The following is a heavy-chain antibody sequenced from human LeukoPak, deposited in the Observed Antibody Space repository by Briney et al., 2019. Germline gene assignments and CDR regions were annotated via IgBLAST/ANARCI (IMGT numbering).Heavy chain of an antibody. CDR1: GYTFTGYY. CDR3: ARDLGGSGKSTLGYYYMDV. D-gene: IGHD3-10*01. V-gene: IGHV1-2*02. J-gene: IGHJ6*03. Sequence: GASVKVSCKASGYTFTGYYMHWVRQAPGQGLEWMGWINPNSGGTNYAQKFQGRVTMTRDTSISTAYMELSRLRSDDTAVYYCARDLGGSGKSTLGYYYMDVWGKGTTVTISS. CDR2: INPNSGGT.